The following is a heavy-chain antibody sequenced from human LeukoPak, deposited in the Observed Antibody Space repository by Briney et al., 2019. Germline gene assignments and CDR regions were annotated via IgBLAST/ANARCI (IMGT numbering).Heavy chain of an antibody. V-gene: IGHV3-53*01. CDR3: ARYNSGWYYFDN. CDR1: GFTVSSKY. J-gene: IGHJ4*02. D-gene: IGHD6-19*01. Sequence: GGSLRLSCAASGFTVSSKYMSWVRQAPGKGLVWVAVIYTGGSTDYADSVKGRFTISRDNSKNTVYIQINSLRAEDTAVYYCARYNSGWYYFDNWGQGTLATVSS. CDR2: IYTGGST.